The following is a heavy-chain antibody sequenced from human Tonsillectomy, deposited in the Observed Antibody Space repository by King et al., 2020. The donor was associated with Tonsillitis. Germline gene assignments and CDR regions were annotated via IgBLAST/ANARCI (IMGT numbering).Heavy chain of an antibody. CDR1: GFTLSSNS. CDR2: ISSSSSYI. J-gene: IGHJ6*02. V-gene: IGHV3-21*01. CDR3: ARDRQFCTSTSCYVAGMDV. Sequence: EVQLVESGGGLVKPGGSLRLSCAASGFTLSSNSMNWVRQAPGKGLEWVSSISSSSSYIYYADSVKGRFTISRDNAKNSLFLQMNSLRAEDTAVYYCARDRQFCTSTSCYVAGMDVWGQGTTVTVSS. D-gene: IGHD2-2*01.